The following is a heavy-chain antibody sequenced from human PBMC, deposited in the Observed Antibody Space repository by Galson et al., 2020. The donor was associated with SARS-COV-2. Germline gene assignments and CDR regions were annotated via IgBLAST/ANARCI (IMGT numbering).Heavy chain of an antibody. J-gene: IGHJ4*02. Sequence: GESLKISCAASGFTFSSYAMHWVRQAPGKGLEWVAVISYDGSNKYYADSVKGRFTISRDNSKNTLYLQMNSLRAEDTAVYYCARGPYSSSWYGDKYYFDYWGQGTLVTVSS. D-gene: IGHD6-13*01. CDR2: ISYDGSNK. CDR1: GFTFSSYA. CDR3: ARGPYSSSWYGDKYYFDY. V-gene: IGHV3-30-3*01.